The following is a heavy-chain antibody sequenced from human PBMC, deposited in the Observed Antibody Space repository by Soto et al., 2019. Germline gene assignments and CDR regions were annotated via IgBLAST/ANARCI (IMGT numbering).Heavy chain of an antibody. Sequence: QVQLVQSGAEVQKPGSSVKVSCKASGGTFSSYAISWVRQAPGQGLEWMGGIIPIFGTANYAQKFQGRVTITADESTSTAYMELSSLRSEDTAVYYCARDLVVGWFGELIVERTVEWGQGTLVTVSS. J-gene: IGHJ4*02. V-gene: IGHV1-69*01. CDR2: IIPIFGTA. D-gene: IGHD3-10*01. CDR1: GGTFSSYA. CDR3: ARDLVVGWFGELIVERTVE.